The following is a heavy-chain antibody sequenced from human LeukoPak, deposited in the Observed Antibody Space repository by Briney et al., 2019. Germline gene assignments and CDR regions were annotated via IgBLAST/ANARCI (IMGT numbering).Heavy chain of an antibody. CDR1: GGSSGNYY. CDR3: ARDFSAAFDI. J-gene: IGHJ3*02. D-gene: IGHD2/OR15-2a*01. Sequence: PSETLSLTCTVSGGSSGNYYWSWIRQPPGKGLEWIGYIYDSGTTNYNPSLKSRVTISVDTATNQFSLKLRSVTAADTAVYYCARDFSAAFDIWGQGTMVTVSS. V-gene: IGHV4-59*01. CDR2: IYDSGTT.